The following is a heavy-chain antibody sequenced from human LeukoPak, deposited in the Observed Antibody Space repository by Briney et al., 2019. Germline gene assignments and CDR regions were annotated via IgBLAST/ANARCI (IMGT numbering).Heavy chain of an antibody. CDR1: GFTFYDYA. J-gene: IGHJ4*02. CDR3: AKDSAFDY. Sequence: GGALRLSCAAPGFTFYDYAMHWVRPGPGKGLEWVSLISGDGGSTYYADSVKGRFTISRDNSKNSLYLQMNSLRTEDTALYYCAKDSAFDYWGQGTLVTVSS. V-gene: IGHV3-43*02. CDR2: ISGDGGST.